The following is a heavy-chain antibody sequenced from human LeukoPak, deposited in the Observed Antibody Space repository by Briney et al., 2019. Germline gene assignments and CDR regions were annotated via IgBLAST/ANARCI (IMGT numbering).Heavy chain of an antibody. CDR1: GFTFSSFD. CDR2: ISSSSSTI. V-gene: IGHV3-48*02. J-gene: IGHJ6*02. D-gene: IGHD3-9*01. Sequence: GGSLRLSCAASGFTFSSFDMNWVRQAPGKGLEWVSYISSSSSTIYYADSVKGRFTISRDNAKNSLYLQMNSLRDEDTAVYYCARGSYRYFDWSLEAWGQGTTVTVSS. CDR3: ARGSYRYFDWSLEA.